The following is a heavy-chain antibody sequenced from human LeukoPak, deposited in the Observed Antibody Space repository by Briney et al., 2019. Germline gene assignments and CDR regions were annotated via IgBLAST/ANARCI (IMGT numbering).Heavy chain of an antibody. CDR3: ARPSGWLYYFDY. D-gene: IGHD6-19*01. V-gene: IGHV1-46*01. J-gene: IGHJ4*02. CDR1: GYTFTSYY. CDR2: INPSGGST. Sequence: GASVKVSCKASGYTFTSYYMHWVRQAPGQGLEWMGIINPSGGSTSYAQKFQGRVTMTRDMSTSTVYMELSSLGSEDTAVYYCARPSGWLYYFDYWGQGTLVTVSS.